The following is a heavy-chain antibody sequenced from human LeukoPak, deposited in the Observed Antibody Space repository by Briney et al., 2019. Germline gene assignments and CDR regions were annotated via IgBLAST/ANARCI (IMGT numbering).Heavy chain of an antibody. CDR3: ARSGLYDFWSGYQNWFDP. Sequence: PSETLSLTCTVSGGSISNYYWSWIRQPPGKGLEWIGYIYYSGSTNYNPSLKSRVTISVDTSKNQFSLKLSSVTAADTAVYYCARSGLYDFWSGYQNWFDPWGQGTLVTVSS. D-gene: IGHD3-3*01. V-gene: IGHV4-59*01. J-gene: IGHJ5*02. CDR2: IYYSGST. CDR1: GGSISNYY.